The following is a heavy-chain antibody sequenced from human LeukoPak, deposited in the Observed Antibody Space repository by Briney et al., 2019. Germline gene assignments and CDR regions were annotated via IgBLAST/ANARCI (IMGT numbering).Heavy chain of an antibody. J-gene: IGHJ4*02. V-gene: IGHV3-49*04. Sequence: GGSLRLSCTASGFTFGDYAMSWVRQTPGKGLEWVGFIRSKAYGGTTEYAASVKGRFTISRDDSKSIAYLQMNSLKTEDTAVYYCTRDWNDLYWGQGTLVTVSS. CDR3: TRDWNDLY. CDR2: IRSKAYGGTT. CDR1: GFTFGDYA. D-gene: IGHD1-1*01.